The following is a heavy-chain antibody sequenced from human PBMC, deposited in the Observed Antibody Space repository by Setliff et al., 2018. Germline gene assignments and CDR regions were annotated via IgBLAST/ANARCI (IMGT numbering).Heavy chain of an antibody. J-gene: IGHJ6*03. V-gene: IGHV3-33*06. CDR3: AKESENFYYYMDV. CDR1: GFKFSSYG. Sequence: GASLKISCAASGFKFSSYGMHWVRQAPGKGLEWVGVIWYDGTNEYYADSVKGRFTISRDNSKNTLYLQMNSLRAEDTAVYYCAKESENFYYYMDVWGKGTTVTVSS. CDR2: IWYDGTNE.